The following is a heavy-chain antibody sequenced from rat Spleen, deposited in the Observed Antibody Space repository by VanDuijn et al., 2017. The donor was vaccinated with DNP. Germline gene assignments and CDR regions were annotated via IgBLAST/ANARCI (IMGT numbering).Heavy chain of an antibody. V-gene: IGHV5-17*01. Sequence: EVQLVESGGDLVQPGRSLKLSCAASGFTFSDYAMAWVRQAPTKGLEWVTYISYDGGTTYYRDSVKGRFTISRDNAKSSLYLQMNSLRSEDMATYYCATSSYYGYDYGFDYWGQGVTVTVSS. CDR1: GFTFSDYA. CDR3: ATSSYYGYDYGFDY. J-gene: IGHJ2*01. D-gene: IGHD1-7*01. CDR2: ISYDGGTT.